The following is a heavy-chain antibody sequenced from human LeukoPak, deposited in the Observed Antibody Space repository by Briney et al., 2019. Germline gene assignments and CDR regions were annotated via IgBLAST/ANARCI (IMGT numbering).Heavy chain of an antibody. CDR2: IYYSGRT. Sequence: SETLSLTCTVSGGSISSSSYYWGWIRQPPGKGLEWIGSIYYSGRTYYNPSLKSRVTISVDTSKNQFSLKLSSVTAADTAVYYCARQRQQLRTCYYYGMDVWGQGTTVTVSS. CDR3: ARQRQQLRTCYYYGMDV. V-gene: IGHV4-39*01. D-gene: IGHD6-13*01. CDR1: GGSISSSSYY. J-gene: IGHJ6*02.